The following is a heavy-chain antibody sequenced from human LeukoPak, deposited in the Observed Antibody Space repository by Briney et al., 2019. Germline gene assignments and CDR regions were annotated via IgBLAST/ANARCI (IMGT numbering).Heavy chain of an antibody. CDR2: IYTSGST. CDR3: ARTSIIATPYYFDY. CDR1: GGSISSGSYY. J-gene: IGHJ4*02. D-gene: IGHD1-26*01. V-gene: IGHV4-61*02. Sequence: SQTLSLTCTVSGGSISSGSYYWSWIRQPAGKGLEWIGRIYTSGSTNYNPSLKSRVTISVDTSKNQFSLKLSSVTAADTAVYYCARTSIIATPYYFDYWGQGTLVTVSS.